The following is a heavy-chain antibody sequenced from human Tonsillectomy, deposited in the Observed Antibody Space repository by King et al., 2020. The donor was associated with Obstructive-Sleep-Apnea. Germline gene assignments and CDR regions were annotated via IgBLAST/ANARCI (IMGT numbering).Heavy chain of an antibody. Sequence: QLVQSGAEVKKPGASVKVSCKASGYTFTSYGFTWVRQAPGQGLEWMGWIRAYNGNTNYAQKFQGRVTMTTDTSTRTAYMELRSLKSDDTAMYYCARDSKFYCSVNFHDTPDAFDIWGQGTMVTVSS. CDR1: GYTFTSYG. J-gene: IGHJ3*02. D-gene: IGHD3-10*01. CDR2: IRAYNGNT. V-gene: IGHV1-18*01. CDR3: ARDSKFYCSVNFHDTPDAFDI.